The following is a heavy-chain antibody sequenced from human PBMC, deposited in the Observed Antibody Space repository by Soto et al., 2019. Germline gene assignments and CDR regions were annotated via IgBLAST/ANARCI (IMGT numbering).Heavy chain of an antibody. V-gene: IGHV1-18*04. J-gene: IGHJ4*02. D-gene: IGHD4-17*01. Sequence: LVQSGAEAKKPGTSVKVSCKASGYTFSTSTISWVRQAPGQGLEWLGWIKAYSGNTNYAPKPQGRVTMTTDTSTITAYLELRSLTNYDRAMYYCAIANYGDDEYWGQGTLVTVSS. CDR3: AIANYGDDEY. CDR2: IKAYSGNT. CDR1: GYTFSTST.